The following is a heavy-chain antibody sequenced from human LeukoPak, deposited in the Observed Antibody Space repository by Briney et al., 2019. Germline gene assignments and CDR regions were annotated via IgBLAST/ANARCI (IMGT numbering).Heavy chain of an antibody. D-gene: IGHD1-26*01. J-gene: IGHJ4*02. V-gene: IGHV3-13*01. Sequence: PGGSLRLSCAASGFTFSSYDMYWVRQGTEKGLEWVSAIGTAGDTYYPGSVKGRFTISRDNSKNTLYLQMNSLRAEDTAVYYCVITYSGSYQYFDHWGQGTLVTVSS. CDR1: GFTFSSYD. CDR2: IGTAGDT. CDR3: VITYSGSYQYFDH.